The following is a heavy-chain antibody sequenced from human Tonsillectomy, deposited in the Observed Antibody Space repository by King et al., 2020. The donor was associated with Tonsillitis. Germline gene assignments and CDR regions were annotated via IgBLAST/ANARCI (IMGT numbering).Heavy chain of an antibody. CDR3: AKSGSYSHFDY. Sequence: VQLVESGGGLVQPGGSLSLSCAASGFTFSSYAMSWVRQAPGTGLEWVSAISGSGGSTYYADSVKGRFTSSRDNSRNTLYLQMNSLRAADTAVYYCAKSGSYSHFDYWGQGTQVTVPS. D-gene: IGHD1-26*01. V-gene: IGHV3-23*04. CDR2: ISGSGGST. J-gene: IGHJ4*02. CDR1: GFTFSSYA.